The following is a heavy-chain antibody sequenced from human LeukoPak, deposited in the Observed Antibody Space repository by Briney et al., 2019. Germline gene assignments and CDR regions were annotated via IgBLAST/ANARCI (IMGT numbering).Heavy chain of an antibody. CDR3: ATGIAAAGLPGY. CDR1: GYTFTSYG. CDR2: ISAYNGNT. D-gene: IGHD6-13*01. J-gene: IGHJ4*02. Sequence: ASGKVSCKASGYTFTSYGISWVRQAPGQGLEWMGWISAYNGNTNYAQKLQGRVTMTTDTSTSTAYMELRSLRSDDTAVYYCATGIAAAGLPGYWGQGTLVTVSS. V-gene: IGHV1-18*01.